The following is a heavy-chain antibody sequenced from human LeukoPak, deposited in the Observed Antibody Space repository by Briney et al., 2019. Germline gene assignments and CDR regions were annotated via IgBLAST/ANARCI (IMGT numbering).Heavy chain of an antibody. J-gene: IGHJ6*02. Sequence: ASLKVSCKASGYTFTSYYMHWGRQAPGQSLEWMGLINPSAGTTPYAQKFQGRVTVTRDTSTSTVYMDLSSLKSEDTAVYYCARGKSSVWPVGLCMDVWGQGTTVTVSS. CDR2: INPSAGTT. D-gene: IGHD6-19*01. CDR1: GYTFTSYY. V-gene: IGHV1-46*01. CDR3: ARGKSSVWPVGLCMDV.